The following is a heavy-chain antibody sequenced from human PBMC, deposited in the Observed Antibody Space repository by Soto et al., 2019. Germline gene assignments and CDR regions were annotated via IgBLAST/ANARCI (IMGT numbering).Heavy chain of an antibody. V-gene: IGHV5-51*01. CDR3: ARQGLEAAAGTHYYYGMDV. J-gene: IGHJ6*02. Sequence: GASLKISCKGSCYSFTNYWIGLVRQMREKGLELMGIIYPGDSDTRYSPSFQGQVTISADKSTSTAYLQWSSLKASDTAMYYCARQGLEAAAGTHYYYGMDVWGQGTTVTVSS. CDR2: IYPGDSDT. D-gene: IGHD6-13*01. CDR1: CYSFTNYW.